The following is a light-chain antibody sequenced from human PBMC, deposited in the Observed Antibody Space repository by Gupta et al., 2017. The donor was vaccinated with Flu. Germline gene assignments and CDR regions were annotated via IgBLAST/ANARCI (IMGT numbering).Light chain of an antibody. Sequence: SNLAASVGDCVTVTFRARQRMSAWLGWYQQRGRTAPKLLIYKEPRLASGVTSRFRGSGCGTQVSLTSSSRQQDDFAPYYSHQNKNFSQWTFGQGTKVDIK. CDR3: HQNKNFSQWT. J-gene: IGKJ1*01. CDR1: QRMSAW. V-gene: IGKV1-5*03. CDR2: KEP.